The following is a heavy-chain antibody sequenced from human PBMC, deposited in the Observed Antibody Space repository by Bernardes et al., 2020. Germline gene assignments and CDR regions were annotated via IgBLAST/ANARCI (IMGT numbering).Heavy chain of an antibody. CDR3: ARTGEIYCSGGSCYLRPFDY. D-gene: IGHD2-15*01. V-gene: IGHV4-59*08. CDR1: GGSISSYY. J-gene: IGHJ4*02. Sequence: SETLSLTCTVSGGSISSYYWSWIRQPPGKGLEWIGYIYYSGSTNYNPSLKSRVTISVDTSKNQFSLKLSSVTAADTAVYYCARTGEIYCSGGSCYLRPFDYWGQGTLVTVSS. CDR2: IYYSGST.